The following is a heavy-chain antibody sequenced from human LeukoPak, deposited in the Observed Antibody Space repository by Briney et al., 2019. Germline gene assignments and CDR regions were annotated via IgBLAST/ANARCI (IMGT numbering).Heavy chain of an antibody. CDR1: GGSISSSSYY. J-gene: IGHJ4*02. Sequence: PSETLSLTCTVSGGSISSSSYYRGWIRQPPGKGLEWIGSIYYSGSTYYNPSLKSRVTISVDTSKNQFSLKLSSVTAADTAVYYCARHGPIFGTDYWGQGTLVTVSS. V-gene: IGHV4-39*01. CDR2: IYYSGST. D-gene: IGHD3-3*01. CDR3: ARHGPIFGTDY.